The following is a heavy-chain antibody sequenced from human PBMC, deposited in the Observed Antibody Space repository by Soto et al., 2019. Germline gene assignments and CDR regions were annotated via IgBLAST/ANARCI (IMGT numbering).Heavy chain of an antibody. Sequence: GGSLRLSCAASGFTFSDYYMSWIRQAPGKGLEWVSYISSSGSTIYYADSVKGRFTMTRNTSISTAYMELSSLRSEDTAVYYCARGHSGKGSSYRPYYYYYYMDVWGKGTTVTVSS. J-gene: IGHJ6*03. D-gene: IGHD3-10*01. CDR3: ARGHSGKGSSYRPYYYYYYMDV. CDR1: GFTFSDYY. CDR2: ISSSGSTI. V-gene: IGHV3-11*01.